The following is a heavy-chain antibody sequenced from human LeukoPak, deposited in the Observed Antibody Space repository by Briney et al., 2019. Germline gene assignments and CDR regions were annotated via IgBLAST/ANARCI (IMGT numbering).Heavy chain of an antibody. Sequence: ASVKVSCKAPGYTFTSYGIGWVRQAPGQGLEWVGWISAYYGNTNYAQNVQGRVTMTTDTSTNTAYMELRSLRSDDTAVYYCARVRYVGAGTTIDYYYGMDVWGQGTTVTVYS. V-gene: IGHV1-18*01. CDR3: ARVRYVGAGTTIDYYYGMDV. J-gene: IGHJ6*02. D-gene: IGHD1-1*01. CDR1: GYTFTSYG. CDR2: ISAYYGNT.